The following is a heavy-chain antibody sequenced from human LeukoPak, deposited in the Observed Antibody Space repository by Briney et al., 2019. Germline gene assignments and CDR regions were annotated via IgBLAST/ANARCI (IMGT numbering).Heavy chain of an antibody. D-gene: IGHD2-2*01. CDR3: TTIDAPYY. V-gene: IGHV3-15*01. CDR2: IKIQTDGGTA. CDR1: GFTFTNAW. J-gene: IGHJ4*02. Sequence: GGSLRLSCAASGFTFTNAWMTWVRQAPGKGLEWVGRIKIQTDGGTADYAAPVKGRFTISRDDSRNMLYLQMNSLKTEDTAVYYCTTIDAPYYWGQGTLVTVSS.